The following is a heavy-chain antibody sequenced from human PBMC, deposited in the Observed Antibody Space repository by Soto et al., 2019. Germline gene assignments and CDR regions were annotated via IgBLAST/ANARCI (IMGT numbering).Heavy chain of an antibody. CDR2: VNPTVGTT. V-gene: IGHV1-46*01. CDR1: GYTFTSYF. J-gene: IGHJ4*02. D-gene: IGHD6-13*01. CDR3: ARDSYSSSSAEYYLEN. Sequence: ASVKVSSKTSGYTFTSYFMHWVRQAPGQGLEWMGVVNPTVGTTTYAQKFQAGVTMTRDTSPSTGYIDLSRLRPYATALYYCARDSYSSSSAEYYLENWGQGTLIAVSS.